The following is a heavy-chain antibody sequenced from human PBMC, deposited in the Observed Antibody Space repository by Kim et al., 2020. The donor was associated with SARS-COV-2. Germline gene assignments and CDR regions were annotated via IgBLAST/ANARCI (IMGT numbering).Heavy chain of an antibody. Sequence: GGSLRLSCAASGFTFSSYTMNWVRQAPRKGLEWVSTISDRSQYTHYADSVRGQFTISRDDSRNTVYLQMSSLRGEDTAIYYCTTRLLEHFDNWGQGTPVTVSS. J-gene: IGHJ4*02. CDR1: GFTFSSYT. CDR3: TTRLLEHFDN. D-gene: IGHD2-21*01. V-gene: IGHV3-23*01. CDR2: ISDRSQYT.